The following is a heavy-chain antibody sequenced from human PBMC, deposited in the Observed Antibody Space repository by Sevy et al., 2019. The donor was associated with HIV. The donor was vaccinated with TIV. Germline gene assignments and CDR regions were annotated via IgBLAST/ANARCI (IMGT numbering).Heavy chain of an antibody. CDR2: ISSSATTT. J-gene: IGHJ3*02. V-gene: IGHV3-48*03. Sequence: GGSLRLSCAASGFTFNSYEMNWVRQAPGKGLEWLSYISSSATTTYCVDSVKGRFTISRDNAKNSLYLQMNSLRAEDTAVYYCAKLQYSVYYAFDIWGQGTMVTVSS. D-gene: IGHD5-12*01. CDR1: GFTFNSYE. CDR3: AKLQYSVYYAFDI.